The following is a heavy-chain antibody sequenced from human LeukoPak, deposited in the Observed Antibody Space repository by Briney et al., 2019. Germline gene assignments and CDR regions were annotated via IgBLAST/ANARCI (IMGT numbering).Heavy chain of an antibody. V-gene: IGHV4-4*02. CDR3: ARLGVAGARGSDY. J-gene: IGHJ4*02. Sequence: SGTLSLTCAVSGGSISSSNWWSWVRQPPGKGLEWIGEIYHSGSTNYNPSLKSRVTISVDTSKNQFSLKLTSVTAADTAVYYCARLGVAGARGSDYWGQGTLVTVSS. CDR2: IYHSGST. D-gene: IGHD6-19*01. CDR1: GGSISSSNW.